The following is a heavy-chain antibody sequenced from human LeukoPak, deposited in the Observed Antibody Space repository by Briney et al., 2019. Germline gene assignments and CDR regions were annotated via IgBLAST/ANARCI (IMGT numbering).Heavy chain of an antibody. CDR2: ISSSSSYI. D-gene: IGHD1-26*01. Sequence: GGSLRLSCAASGFTFSSYSMNWVRQAPGKGLEWVSSISSSSSYIYYADSVKGRFTISRDNAKNSLYLQMNSLRAEDTAVYYCAREGSGSHVNWFDPWGQGTLVTVSP. CDR3: AREGSGSHVNWFDP. V-gene: IGHV3-21*01. J-gene: IGHJ5*02. CDR1: GFTFSSYS.